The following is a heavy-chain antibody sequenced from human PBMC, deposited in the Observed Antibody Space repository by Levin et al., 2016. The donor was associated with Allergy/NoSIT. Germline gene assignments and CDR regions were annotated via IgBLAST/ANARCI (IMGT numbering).Heavy chain of an antibody. CDR2: IYYSGST. V-gene: IGHV4-59*01. CDR3: ARVYYGMDV. Sequence: WIRQPPGKGLEWIGYIYYSGSTNYNPSLKSRVTISVDTSKNQFSLKLSSVTAADTAVYYCARVYYGMDVWGQGTTVTVSS. J-gene: IGHJ6*02.